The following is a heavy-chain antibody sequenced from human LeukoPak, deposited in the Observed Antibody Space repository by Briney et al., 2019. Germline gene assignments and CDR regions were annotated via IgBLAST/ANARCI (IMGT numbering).Heavy chain of an antibody. CDR2: ISSSSNTI. D-gene: IGHD2-8*02. Sequence: GGSLRLSCAASGFTFSSYNMNWVRQAPGKGLEWASYISSSSNTIYYADSVKGRFTISRDNAKNSLYLQMNSLRAEDTAVYYCTNNLGYCAGSSCQESYWRQGTLVTVSS. CDR1: GFTFSSYN. CDR3: TNNLGYCAGSSCQESY. J-gene: IGHJ4*02. V-gene: IGHV3-48*01.